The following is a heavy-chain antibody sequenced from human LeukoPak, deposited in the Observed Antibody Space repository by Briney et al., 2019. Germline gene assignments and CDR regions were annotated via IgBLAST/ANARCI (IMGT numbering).Heavy chain of an antibody. CDR1: GFTFSSYW. J-gene: IGHJ4*02. V-gene: IGHV3-23*01. CDR2: ISGSGGST. Sequence: GGSLRLSCAASGFTFSSYWMSWVRQAPGKGLEWVSAISGSGGSTYYADSVKGRFTISRDNSKNTLYLQMNSLRAEDTAVYYCAPRRTVGATYFDYWGQGTLVTVSS. D-gene: IGHD1-26*01. CDR3: APRRTVGATYFDY.